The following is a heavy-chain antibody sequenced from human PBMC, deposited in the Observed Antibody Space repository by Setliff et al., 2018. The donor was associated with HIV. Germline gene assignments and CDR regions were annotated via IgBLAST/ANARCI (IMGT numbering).Heavy chain of an antibody. Sequence: PGESLKISCKTSGYSFTTYWIGWVRQMPGEGLEWMAILYPGDSDTRYSPSFQSQVTVSADKSIGTAYLQWNSLKASDTALYFCARAPNSPYYSNVWYADHWGQGTLVTVSS. CDR2: LYPGDSDT. CDR1: GYSFTTYW. CDR3: ARAPNSPYYSNVWYADH. J-gene: IGHJ5*02. V-gene: IGHV5-51*01. D-gene: IGHD3-22*01.